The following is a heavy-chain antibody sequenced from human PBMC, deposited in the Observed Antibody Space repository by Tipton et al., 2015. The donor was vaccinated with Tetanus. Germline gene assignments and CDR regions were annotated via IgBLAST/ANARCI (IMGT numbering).Heavy chain of an antibody. CDR1: GFTFSGHA. Sequence: SLRLSCAASGFTFSGHAMSWVRQAPGKGLECVSGISGSGGSTYYAYSVKGRFTISRDNSKNTLYLQMNSLRAEDTAVYYCARDYTSYYAYYGMDVWGQGTTVTVSS. CDR2: ISGSGGST. D-gene: IGHD3-16*01. V-gene: IGHV3-23*01. CDR3: ARDYTSYYAYYGMDV. J-gene: IGHJ6*02.